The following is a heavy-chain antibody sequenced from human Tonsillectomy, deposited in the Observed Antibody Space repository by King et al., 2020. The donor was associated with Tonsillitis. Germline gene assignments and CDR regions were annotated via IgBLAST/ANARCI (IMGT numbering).Heavy chain of an antibody. J-gene: IGHJ4*02. D-gene: IGHD6-13*01. V-gene: IGHV4-39*01. CDR1: GGSISSSSYY. CDR2: IYYSGNT. Sequence: QMQLQESGPGLVKPSETLSLTCTVSGGSISSSSYYWGWIRQPPGKGLEWIGSIYYSGNTYYNPSLKSRVTISVDTSKSQFSLRLSSVTAADSAVYYCAGGTFIAAADSFDYWGQGTLVTVSS. CDR3: AGGTFIAAADSFDY.